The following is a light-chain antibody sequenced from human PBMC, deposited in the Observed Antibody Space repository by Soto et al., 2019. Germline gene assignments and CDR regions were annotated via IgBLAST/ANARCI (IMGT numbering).Light chain of an antibody. CDR3: QQANSFPFT. CDR1: QIIGSW. J-gene: IGKJ3*01. V-gene: IGKV1-12*02. CDR2: AAS. Sequence: DIQMTQSPSSVSASIGDRVTITCRASQIIGSWLAWYQQKPGIAPNLLIYAASSLQSGVPSRFSGSGSGSDCTITITSLQAEDSATYHCQQANSFPFTFGPGTKVDIK.